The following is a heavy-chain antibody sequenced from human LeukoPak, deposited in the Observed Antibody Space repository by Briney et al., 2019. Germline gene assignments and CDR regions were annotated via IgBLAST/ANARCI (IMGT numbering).Heavy chain of an antibody. CDR3: VKDRRYDGKPTLGWFDP. Sequence: PGGSLRLSCAVWIHILRLYSIHCVRQAPGKGLEWVSTISGTGGFTTSTYYADSVKGRFTISRDNSDHKLYLQMDGLRADELTIQPCVKDRRYDGKPTLGWFDPWGQGTLVTVSS. V-gene: IGHV3-23*01. CDR1: IHILRLYS. J-gene: IGHJ5*02. D-gene: IGHD4-23*01. CDR2: ISGTGGFTTST.